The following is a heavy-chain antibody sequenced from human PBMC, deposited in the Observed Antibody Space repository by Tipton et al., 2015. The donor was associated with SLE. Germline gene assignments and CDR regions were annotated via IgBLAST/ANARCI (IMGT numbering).Heavy chain of an antibody. J-gene: IGHJ6*02. V-gene: IGHV4-34*01. CDR2: IDHSRST. CDR3: ARGSNFYYYYGMDV. Sequence: TLSLICAVYGGSFSVHYWSWSWIRQPPGKGLEWIGEIDHSRSTNYNPSIKSRVTISLDTSKNQFSRRLTSVTAADTAVYYCARGSNFYYYYGMDVWGQGATVTVSS. CDR1: GGSFSVHY.